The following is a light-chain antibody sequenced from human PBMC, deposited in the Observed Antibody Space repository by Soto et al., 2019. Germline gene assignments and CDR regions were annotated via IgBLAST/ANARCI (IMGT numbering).Light chain of an antibody. Sequence: QSALTQPPSASGSLGQSVTISCTGTSSDVGGYNYVSWHQQHPGKAHKVMIYEVTKRPPGVPDRFSGSKSGNTASLTVSGLHAEDEADYYCSSFAGGGNPVLLGGGTKVTVL. CDR1: SSDVGGYNY. J-gene: IGLJ2*01. V-gene: IGLV2-8*01. CDR2: EVT. CDR3: SSFAGGGNPVL.